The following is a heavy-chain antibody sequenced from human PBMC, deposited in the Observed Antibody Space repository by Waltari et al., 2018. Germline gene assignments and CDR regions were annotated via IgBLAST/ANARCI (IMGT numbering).Heavy chain of an antibody. CDR3: ARGYYDSSGYYPPYFDY. CDR2: INAWGRDT. Sequence: QVQLVESGGGLVKPGGSLRLSCAASGFTFGDYFMSWIRQAPGEGLEWIAFINAWGRDTYYADSVKGRFTISRDNAKSSLHLHMNSLRPEDTALYYCARGYYDSSGYYPPYFDYWGQGSLVTVSS. D-gene: IGHD3-22*01. J-gene: IGHJ4*02. V-gene: IGHV3-11*06. CDR1: GFTFGDYF.